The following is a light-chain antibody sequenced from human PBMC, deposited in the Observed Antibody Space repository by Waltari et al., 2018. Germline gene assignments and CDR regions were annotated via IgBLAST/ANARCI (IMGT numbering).Light chain of an antibody. CDR1: ALPTNN. V-gene: IGLV3-10*01. J-gene: IGLJ3*02. CDR2: EDN. CDR3: YSTDSSSFPL. Sequence: SHELTQPPSVSVSPGQTARITCSGDALPTNNINWYQQKSGQAPVMLIYEDNKRPSGIPERFSGSSSGTLATLTVSGAVVEDEGDYYCYSTDSSSFPLFGGGTRLTVL.